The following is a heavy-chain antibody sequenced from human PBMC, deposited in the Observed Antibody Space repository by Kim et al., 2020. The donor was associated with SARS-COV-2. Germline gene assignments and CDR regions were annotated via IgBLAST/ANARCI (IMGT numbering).Heavy chain of an antibody. V-gene: IGHV3-30*04. CDR2: ISYDGSNK. Sequence: GGSLRLSCAASGFTFSSYALHWVRQAPGKGLEWVAVISYDGSNKYYADSVKGRFTISRDNSKNTLYLQMNSLRAEDTAVDYCARADLYSDGYGGVDYWG. CDR3: ARADLYSDGYGGVDY. CDR1: GFTFSSYA. D-gene: IGHD5-18*01. J-gene: IGHJ4*01.